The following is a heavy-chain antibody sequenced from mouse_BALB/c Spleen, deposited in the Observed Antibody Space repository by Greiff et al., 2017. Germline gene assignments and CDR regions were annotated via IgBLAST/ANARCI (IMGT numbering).Heavy chain of an antibody. CDR2: ISSGSSTI. J-gene: IGHJ4*01. V-gene: IGHV5-17*02. Sequence: EVQLVESGGGLVKPGGSRKLSCAASGFTFSSFGMHWVRQAPEKGLEWVAYISSGSSTIYYADTVKGRFTISRDNPKNTLFLQMTSLSSEDTAMYDCARDGSSLYAMDYWGQGTSVTVSS. D-gene: IGHD1-1*01. CDR3: ARDGSSLYAMDY. CDR1: GFTFSSFG.